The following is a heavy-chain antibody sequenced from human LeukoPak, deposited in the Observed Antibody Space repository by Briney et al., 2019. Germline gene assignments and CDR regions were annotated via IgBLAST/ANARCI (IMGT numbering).Heavy chain of an antibody. J-gene: IGHJ6*03. Sequence: GGSLRLSCAASRFTFSAYGMSWVRQSPRKGLEWVSGVSGADGTTYYADSVKGRFTISRDNSKSTLYLQMNNLRAEDTAVYYCAKHWSYCSTTSCFFNYYYYYMDVWGKGTTVTVSS. CDR1: RFTFSAYG. V-gene: IGHV3-23*01. CDR2: VSGADGTT. D-gene: IGHD2-2*01. CDR3: AKHWSYCSTTSCFFNYYYYYMDV.